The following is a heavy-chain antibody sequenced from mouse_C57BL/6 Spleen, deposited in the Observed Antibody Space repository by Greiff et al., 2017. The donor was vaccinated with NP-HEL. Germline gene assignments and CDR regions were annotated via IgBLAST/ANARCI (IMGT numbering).Heavy chain of an antibody. V-gene: IGHV5-9-1*02. D-gene: IGHD1-1*01. CDR1: GFTFSSYA. J-gene: IGHJ4*01. CDR3: TRDSTVVAKGYAMDY. CDR2: ISSGGDYI. Sequence: EVNVVESGEGLVKPGGSLKLSCAASGFTFSSYAMSWVRQTPEKRLEWVAYISSGGDYIYYADTVKGRFTISRDNARNTLYLQMSSLKSEDTAMYYCTRDSTVVAKGYAMDYWGQGTSVTVSS.